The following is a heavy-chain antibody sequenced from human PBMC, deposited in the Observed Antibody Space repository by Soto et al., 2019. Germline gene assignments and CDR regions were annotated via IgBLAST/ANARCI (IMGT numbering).Heavy chain of an antibody. V-gene: IGHV5-10-1*01. CDR2: LDPSDSYT. CDR3: ARLPGYSSSWTDY. Sequence: GECLRISCKGSGHSFTSYWICWVRQMPGKGLEWMGRLDPSDSYTNYSPSFQGHVTSSADKPISTAYLHWRSLQAPATAMYDCARLPGYSSSWTDYWGHGTMGTVSP. J-gene: IGHJ4*01. CDR1: GHSFTSYW. D-gene: IGHD6-13*01.